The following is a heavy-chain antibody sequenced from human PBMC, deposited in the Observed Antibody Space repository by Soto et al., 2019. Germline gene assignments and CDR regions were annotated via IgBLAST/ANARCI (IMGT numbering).Heavy chain of an antibody. CDR3: AKDNSFRWEFVVPDDITEKYGMDV. Sequence: QVQLVQSGAEVRKPGSSVKVSCKASGGTFNSYGISWVRQAPGQGLEWMGGIIPMFGPANYAQKFQGRVTITADESTSTADMELNSLRSEDTAVYYCAKDNSFRWEFVVPDDITEKYGMDVWGQGTTVTVSS. D-gene: IGHD2-2*01. V-gene: IGHV1-69*01. J-gene: IGHJ6*02. CDR2: IIPMFGPA. CDR1: GGTFNSYG.